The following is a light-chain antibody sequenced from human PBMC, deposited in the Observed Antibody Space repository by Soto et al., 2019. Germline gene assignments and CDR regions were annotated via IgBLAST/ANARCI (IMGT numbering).Light chain of an antibody. Sequence: EIVLTQSPGTLSLSPGERATLSCRASQSVSSCYLAWYQQKPCQAPRLLIYGASSRATAIPDRFSASGSGTDFTLTISRLEPEDCAVYYCQQYGHSPPFTFGPGTKVDIK. CDR2: GAS. J-gene: IGKJ3*01. CDR1: QSVSSCY. V-gene: IGKV3-20*01. CDR3: QQYGHSPPFT.